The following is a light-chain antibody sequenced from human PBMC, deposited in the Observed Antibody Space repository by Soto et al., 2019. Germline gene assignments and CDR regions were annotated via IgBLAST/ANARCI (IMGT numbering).Light chain of an antibody. Sequence: EIVMTQSPATLSVSPGQRATLSCRASQSVGSDLACSQQKPGQAPRLLIYGASTRATGIPARFSGRGSGTDFALTFSSLESEEFAVYYCQQSNNWPFTFGGGTKVEIK. J-gene: IGKJ4*01. CDR3: QQSNNWPFT. CDR2: GAS. V-gene: IGKV3-15*01. CDR1: QSVGSD.